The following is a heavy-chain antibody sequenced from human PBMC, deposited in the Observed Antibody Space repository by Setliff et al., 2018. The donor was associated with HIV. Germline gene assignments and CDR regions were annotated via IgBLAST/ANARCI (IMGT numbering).Heavy chain of an antibody. CDR3: TRHRGSFDY. CDR2: ISVGGGGT. Sequence: GSLRLSCAASGFTSNNYAMIWVRQAPGKGLEWVSAISVGGGGTDYADSVKGRFTISRDNSRNTLYLQMNSLRAEDTAIYYCTRHRGSFDYWGLGTLVTVSS. CDR1: GFTSNNYA. J-gene: IGHJ4*02. V-gene: IGHV3-23*01. D-gene: IGHD1-26*01.